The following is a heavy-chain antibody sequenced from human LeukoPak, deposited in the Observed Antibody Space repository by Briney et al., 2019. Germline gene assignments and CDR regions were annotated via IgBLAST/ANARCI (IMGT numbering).Heavy chain of an antibody. Sequence: GGSLRLSCAASGFTVSSNYMSWVRQAPGKGLEWVSLIYSGGSTYYADSVKGRFTISRDNSKNTLCLQMNSLRAEDTAVYYCARGSSAYCGGDCYDYWGQGTLVTVSS. V-gene: IGHV3-53*01. CDR2: IYSGGST. CDR1: GFTVSSNY. J-gene: IGHJ4*02. CDR3: ARGSSAYCGGDCYDY. D-gene: IGHD2-21*01.